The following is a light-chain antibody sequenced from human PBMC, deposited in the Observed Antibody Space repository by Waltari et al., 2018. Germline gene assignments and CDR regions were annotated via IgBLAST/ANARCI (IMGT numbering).Light chain of an antibody. CDR1: QSVSSSY. CDR3: QQYGSSPAST. V-gene: IGKV3-20*01. J-gene: IGKJ1*01. Sequence: EIVLTQSPGTLSLSPGERATLSCRASQSVSSSYLAWYQQKPGQAPRPLIYGASSRATGIPDRFSGSGSGTDFTLTISRLEPEDFAVYYCQQYGSSPASTFGQGTKVEIK. CDR2: GAS.